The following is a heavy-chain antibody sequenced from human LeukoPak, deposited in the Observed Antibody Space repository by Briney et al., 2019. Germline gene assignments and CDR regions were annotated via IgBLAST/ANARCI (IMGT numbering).Heavy chain of an antibody. CDR3: AKGEPWIQLWLDYGMDV. D-gene: IGHD5-18*01. J-gene: IGHJ6*02. Sequence: PGRSLRLFCAASGFTFDDYAMHWVRHAPGKGLEWVSGISWNSGSIGYADSVKGRFTISRDNAKNSLYLQMNSLRAEDTALYYCAKGEPWIQLWLDYGMDVWGQGTTVTVSS. CDR2: ISWNSGSI. V-gene: IGHV3-9*01. CDR1: GFTFDDYA.